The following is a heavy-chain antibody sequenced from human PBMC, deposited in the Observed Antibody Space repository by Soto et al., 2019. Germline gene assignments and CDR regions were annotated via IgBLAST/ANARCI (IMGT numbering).Heavy chain of an antibody. V-gene: IGHV4-30-2*01. D-gene: IGHD2-2*01. CDR2: IFHGGST. J-gene: IGHJ5*02. CDR3: ARGRVVVPAAVMFNCLDP. CDR1: GAPTTWGDYS. Sequence: SETLSLTCAISGAPTTWGDYSWNWIRQPPGKGLEWIGYIFHGGSTYYNPSLRSRVTISVDRSRTQFSLKMSSVTAADTAVYYCARGRVVVPAAVMFNCLDPWGQGALVTVSS.